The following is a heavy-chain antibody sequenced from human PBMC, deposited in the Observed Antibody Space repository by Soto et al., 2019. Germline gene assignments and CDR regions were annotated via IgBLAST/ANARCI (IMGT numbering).Heavy chain of an antibody. CDR1: GGSISSVSYY. J-gene: IGHJ5*02. CDR2: IYYSGSA. CDR3: ARLHCNSPKCFPLDP. V-gene: IGHV4-39*01. Sequence: QLQLQEAGPGLVKPSATLSLPCSVSGGSISSVSYYWGWIRQPPGKGREWIGSIYYSGSAYYSPSLKSRVTMSVDTSKNQLSLELRSVTAADTAVYYCARLHCNSPKCFPLDPWGQGTLVTVSS. D-gene: IGHD2-2*01.